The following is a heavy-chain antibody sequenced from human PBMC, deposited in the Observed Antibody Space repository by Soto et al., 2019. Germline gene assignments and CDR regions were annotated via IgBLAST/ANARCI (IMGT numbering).Heavy chain of an antibody. CDR2: IYYSGST. V-gene: IGHV4-39*01. D-gene: IGHD3-10*01. Sequence: PSETLSLTCTVSGGSISSSSYYWGWIRQPPGKGLEWIGSIYYSGSTYYNPSLKSRVTISVDTSKNQFSLKLSSVTAADTAVYYCARHYYGSGSYYKDYYYGMDVWGQGTTVTVSS. CDR3: ARHYYGSGSYYKDYYYGMDV. CDR1: GGSISSSSYY. J-gene: IGHJ6*02.